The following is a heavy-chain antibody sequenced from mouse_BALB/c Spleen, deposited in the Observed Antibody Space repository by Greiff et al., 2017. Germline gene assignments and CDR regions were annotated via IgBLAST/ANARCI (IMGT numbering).Heavy chain of an antibody. D-gene: IGHD1-1*01. CDR1: GFTFSSYT. CDR3: ARGSSPFDY. CDR2: ISNGGGST. V-gene: IGHV5-12-2*01. J-gene: IGHJ2*01. Sequence: EVKLMESGGGLVQPGGSLKLSCAASGFTFSSYTMSWVRQTPEKRLEWVAYISNGGGSTYYPDTVKGRFTISRDNAKNTLYLQMSSLKSEDTAMYYCARGSSPFDYWGQGTTLTVSS.